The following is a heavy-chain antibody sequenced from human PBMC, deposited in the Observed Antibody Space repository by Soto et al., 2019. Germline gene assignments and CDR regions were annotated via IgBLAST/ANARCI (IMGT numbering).Heavy chain of an antibody. V-gene: IGHV1-69*13. CDR1: GGTFSGYA. Sequence: SVKVSCKASGGTFSGYAISWVRQAPGQGLEWMGGIIPIFGTANYAQKFQGRVTITADESTSTAYMELSSLRSEDTAVYYCARTRVTTLDYFDYWGQGTLVTVSS. D-gene: IGHD4-17*01. J-gene: IGHJ4*02. CDR3: ARTRVTTLDYFDY. CDR2: IIPIFGTA.